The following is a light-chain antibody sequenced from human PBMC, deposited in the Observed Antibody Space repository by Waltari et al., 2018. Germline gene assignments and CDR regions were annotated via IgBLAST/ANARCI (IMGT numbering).Light chain of an antibody. CDR2: LDS. Sequence: SVLTQAPPVSVAPGQAATVTCGGDNTEGSRVHWYQQWPGRAPVLVVYLDSDRPSGIPDRFSGSKSGNAATLTISRVEAGDEADYYCHVWDGKTVMFGGGTKLTVL. V-gene: IGLV3-21*02. CDR1: NTEGSR. CDR3: HVWDGKTVM. J-gene: IGLJ3*02.